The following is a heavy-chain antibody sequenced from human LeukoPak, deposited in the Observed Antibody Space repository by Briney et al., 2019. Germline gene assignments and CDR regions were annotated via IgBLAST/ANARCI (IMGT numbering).Heavy chain of an antibody. CDR2: ISGSGGST. V-gene: IGHV3-23*01. J-gene: IGHJ3*02. D-gene: IGHD4-11*01. CDR3: ANAHDYSSTWANDAFDI. CDR1: EFTFSSYA. Sequence: GGSLRLSCAASEFTFSSYAMTWVGQAPGKGLEWVSAISGSGGSTYYADSVKGRFTISRDNSKNTLFLQMNSLRAEDTAVYYCANAHDYSSTWANDAFDIWGQGTMVTVSS.